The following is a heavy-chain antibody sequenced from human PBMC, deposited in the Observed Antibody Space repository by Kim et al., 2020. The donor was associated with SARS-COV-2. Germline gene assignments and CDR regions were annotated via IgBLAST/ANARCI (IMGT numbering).Heavy chain of an antibody. D-gene: IGHD2-2*01. CDR3: ARESTPAASYYYYYYMDV. CDR2: ISSNGGST. V-gene: IGHV3-64*01. Sequence: GGSLRLSCAASGFTFSSSAMHWVRQAPGKGLEYVSAISSNGGSTYYANSVKGRFTISRDNSKKTLYLQMGSLRAEDMAVYYCARESTPAASYYYYYYMDVWGKGTTVTVSS. CDR1: GFTFSSSA. J-gene: IGHJ6*03.